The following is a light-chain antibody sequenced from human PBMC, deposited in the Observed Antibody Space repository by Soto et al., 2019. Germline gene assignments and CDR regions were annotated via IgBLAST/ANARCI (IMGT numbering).Light chain of an antibody. CDR2: DAS. Sequence: EVVMTQSPATLSVSPGERATLSCRASESVSRNLAWYQQKPGQAPRLLIYDASTRATGIPDRFSGGGSGTEFTLTNSSLQSEDFVVYYCQHYNSWPPITFGQGTRLEIK. J-gene: IGKJ5*01. CDR3: QHYNSWPPIT. CDR1: ESVSRN. V-gene: IGKV3-15*01.